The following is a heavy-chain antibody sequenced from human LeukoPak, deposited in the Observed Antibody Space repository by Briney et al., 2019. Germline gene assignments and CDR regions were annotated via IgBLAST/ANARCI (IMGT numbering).Heavy chain of an antibody. J-gene: IGHJ4*02. CDR3: ARDKLGYYYGSS. Sequence: ASVKVSCKASGGTFSSYAISWVRQAPGQGLEWMGGIIPIFGTANYAQKFQGRVTITADESTSTAYMELSSLRSEDTAVYYCARDKLGYYYGSSWGQGTLVTVSS. CDR1: GGTFSSYA. D-gene: IGHD3-10*01. V-gene: IGHV1-69*13. CDR2: IIPIFGTA.